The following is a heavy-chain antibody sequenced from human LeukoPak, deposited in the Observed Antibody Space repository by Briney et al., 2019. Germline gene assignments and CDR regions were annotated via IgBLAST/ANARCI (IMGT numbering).Heavy chain of an antibody. J-gene: IGHJ5*02. CDR3: ARGVYSFTNWFDP. Sequence: SGGSLRLSCAASGFTFSSYWMSWVRQAPGKGLEGVANIKQDGSEKYYVDSVKGRFTISRDNAKNSLYLQMNSLSAEDTAVYYCARGVYSFTNWFDPWGQGTLVTVSS. CDR2: IKQDGSEK. D-gene: IGHD2-21*01. CDR1: GFTFSSYW. V-gene: IGHV3-7*04.